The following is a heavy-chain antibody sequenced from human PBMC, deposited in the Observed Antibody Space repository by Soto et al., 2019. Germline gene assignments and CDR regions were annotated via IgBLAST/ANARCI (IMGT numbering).Heavy chain of an antibody. Sequence: QVQLVQSGAEVKKPGSSVKVSCKASGGTFSSYAISWVRQAPGQGVEWMGGIIPIFCTANYAQNFQGRVTLTADDSTSTAYLALSSLKSEDKAVYYCARGANDIVLVPAAMWACILDYWGQGTLVTVSS. CDR1: GGTFSSYA. V-gene: IGHV1-69*12. CDR2: IIPIFCTA. J-gene: IGHJ4*02. CDR3: ARGANDIVLVPAAMWACILDY. D-gene: IGHD2-2*01.